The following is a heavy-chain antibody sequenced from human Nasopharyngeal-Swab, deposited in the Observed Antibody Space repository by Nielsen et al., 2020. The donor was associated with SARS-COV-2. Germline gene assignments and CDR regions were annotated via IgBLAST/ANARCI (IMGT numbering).Heavy chain of an antibody. CDR3: AKETPQSWLPDY. CDR1: GFTFSSYA. Sequence: GESLKISCAASGFTFSSYAMSWVRQAPGRRLEWVSGIINSGGSTEYADSVKGRFTISRVNSKNTLYLQMNSLRAEDTAVYYCAKETPQSWLPDYWGQGTLVTVSS. CDR2: IINSGGST. D-gene: IGHD5-18*01. J-gene: IGHJ4*02. V-gene: IGHV3-23*01.